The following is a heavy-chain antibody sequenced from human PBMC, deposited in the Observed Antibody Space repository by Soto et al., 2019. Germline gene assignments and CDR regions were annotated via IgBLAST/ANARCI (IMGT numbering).Heavy chain of an antibody. CDR2: IYYSGST. Sequence: QVQLQESGPGLVKPSETLSLTCTVSGGSISSYYWSWIRQPPGKGLEWIGYIYYSGSTNYNPSLXSXVXNTXAPSNNQFPLKLSSVTAAGTAVYYCARRYGSFFDYWGQGTLVTVSS. V-gene: IGHV4-59*08. D-gene: IGHD5-18*01. CDR1: GGSISSYY. J-gene: IGHJ4*02. CDR3: ARRYGSFFDY.